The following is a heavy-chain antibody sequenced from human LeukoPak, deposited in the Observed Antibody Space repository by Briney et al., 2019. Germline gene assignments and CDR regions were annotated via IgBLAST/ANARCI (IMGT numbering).Heavy chain of an antibody. Sequence: GTSLRLSCAASGFPFSSYGMHWVRQAPGKGLEWVARLVYDARSDYADSVKGRFSISRDDSKNTLFLDMSNLRVEDTALYYCARDLSAAFDFWGQGVLVTVSS. D-gene: IGHD6-25*01. V-gene: IGHV3-33*01. CDR2: LVYDARS. CDR1: GFPFSSYG. CDR3: ARDLSAAFDF. J-gene: IGHJ4*02.